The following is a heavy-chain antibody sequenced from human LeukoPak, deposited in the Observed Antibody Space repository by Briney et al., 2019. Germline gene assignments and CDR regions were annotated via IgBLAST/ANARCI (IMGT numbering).Heavy chain of an antibody. Sequence: ASVKVSCKASGYTFTSYYMHWVRQAPGQGLEWMGISNPSGGSTSDAQKFQGRVTMTRETSTSTVSMELSSLRSEDTAVYYCARGLVYYYGSSGYYYYFDYWGQGTLVTVSS. J-gene: IGHJ4*02. V-gene: IGHV1-46*01. CDR2: SNPSGGST. CDR1: GYTFTSYY. D-gene: IGHD3-22*01. CDR3: ARGLVYYYGSSGYYYYFDY.